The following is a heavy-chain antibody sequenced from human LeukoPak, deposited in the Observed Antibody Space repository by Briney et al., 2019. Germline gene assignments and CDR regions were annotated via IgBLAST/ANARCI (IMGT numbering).Heavy chain of an antibody. J-gene: IGHJ6*02. V-gene: IGHV4-61*02. CDR2: IYTSGST. CDR3: ARDLNV. CDR1: GGSISSDSYY. Sequence: PSETLSLTCAVSGGSISSDSYYWGWIRQPPGKGLEWIGRIYTSGSTNYNPSLKSRVTMSVDTSKNQFSLKLSSVTAADTAVYYCARDLNVWGQGTTVTVSS.